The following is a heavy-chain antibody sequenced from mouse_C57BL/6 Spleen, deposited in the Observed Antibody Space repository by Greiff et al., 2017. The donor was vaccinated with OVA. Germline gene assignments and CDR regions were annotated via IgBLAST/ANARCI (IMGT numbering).Heavy chain of an antibody. V-gene: IGHV1-81*01. Sequence: VQLQQSGAELARPGASVKLSCKASGYTFTSYGISWVKQRTGQGLEWIGEIYPRSGNTYYNEKFKGKATLTADKSSSTAYMELRSLTSEDSAVYFFARSNSSGSSSVVFFDYWGQGTTLTVSS. CDR1: GYTFTSYG. CDR2: IYPRSGNT. D-gene: IGHD1-1*01. CDR3: ARSNSSGSSSVVFFDY. J-gene: IGHJ2*01.